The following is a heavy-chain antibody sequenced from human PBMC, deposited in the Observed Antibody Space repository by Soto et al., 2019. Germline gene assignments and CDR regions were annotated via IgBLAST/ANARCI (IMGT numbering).Heavy chain of an antibody. V-gene: IGHV1-69*13. CDR2: IIPIFGTA. D-gene: IGHD1-26*01. CDR1: GGTFSSYA. J-gene: IGHJ1*01. CDR3: ARAGEQWELLLAMYFQH. Sequence: SVKVSCKASGGTFSSYAISWVRQAPGQGLEWMGGIIPIFGTANYAQKFQGRVTITADESTSTAYMELSSLRSEDTAVYYCARAGEQWELLLAMYFQHWGQGTLVTVSS.